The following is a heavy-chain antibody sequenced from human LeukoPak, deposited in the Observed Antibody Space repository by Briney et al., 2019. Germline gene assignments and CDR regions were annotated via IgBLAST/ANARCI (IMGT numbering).Heavy chain of an antibody. D-gene: IGHD2-8*01. CDR1: GGTFSSYA. J-gene: IGHJ4*02. CDR2: IIPIFGTA. Sequence: SVTVSCKASGGTFSSYAISWVRQAPGQGLEWMGGIIPIFGTANYAQKLQGRVTMTTDTSTSTAYMELRSLRSDDTAVYYCARDLPIVLMVYAIGFNYWGQGTLVTVSS. CDR3: ARDLPIVLMVYAIGFNY. V-gene: IGHV1-69*05.